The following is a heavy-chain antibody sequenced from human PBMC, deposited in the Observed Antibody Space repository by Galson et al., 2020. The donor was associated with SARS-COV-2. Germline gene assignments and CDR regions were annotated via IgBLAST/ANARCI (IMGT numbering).Heavy chain of an antibody. V-gene: IGHV4-31*03. D-gene: IGHD5-18*01. J-gene: IGHJ4*02. CDR2: IYYSGST. CDR1: GGSISSGGYY. Sequence: SETLSLTCTVSGGSISSGGYYWRWIRQHPGKGLEWIGYIYYSGSTYYNPSLKSRVTISVDTSKNQFSLKLSSVTAADTAVYYCARAGYSYGYLDYWGQGTLVTVSS. CDR3: ARAGYSYGYLDY.